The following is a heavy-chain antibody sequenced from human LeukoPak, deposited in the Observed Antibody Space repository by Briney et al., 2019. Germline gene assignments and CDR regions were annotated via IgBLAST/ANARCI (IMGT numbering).Heavy chain of an antibody. J-gene: IGHJ4*02. CDR3: ARGMRVVPAAVGY. CDR2: INPNGGST. CDR1: GYTFTTYY. Sequence: ASVKVSCKASGYTFTTYYMHWVRQAPGQGLEWMGIINPNGGSTNYAQNFQGRVTMTRNTSTSTAYMELSSLRSEDTAVYYCARGMRVVPAAVGYWGQGTLVTVSS. D-gene: IGHD2-2*01. V-gene: IGHV1-46*01.